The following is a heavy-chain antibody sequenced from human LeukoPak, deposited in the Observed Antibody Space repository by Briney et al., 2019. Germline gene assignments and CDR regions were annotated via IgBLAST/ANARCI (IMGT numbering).Heavy chain of an antibody. D-gene: IGHD6-13*01. V-gene: IGHV5-51*01. J-gene: IGHJ6*03. Sequence: GESLKISCKGSGYSFTRYWIGWVRQMPGKGLEWMGIIYPGDSDTRYSPSFQGQVTISADKSISTAYLQWSSLKASDTAMYYCARSLSSSWYAYYYMDVWGKGTTVTVSS. CDR1: GYSFTRYW. CDR3: ARSLSSSWYAYYYMDV. CDR2: IYPGDSDT.